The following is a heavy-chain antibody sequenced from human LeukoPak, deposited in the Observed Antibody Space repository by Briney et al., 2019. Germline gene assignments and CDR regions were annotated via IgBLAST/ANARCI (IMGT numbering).Heavy chain of an antibody. CDR1: GFTFSTYE. J-gene: IGHJ4*02. D-gene: IGHD6-6*01. Sequence: GGSLRLSCAASGFTFSTYEMHWVRQAPGKGLEWVSYMSSTGDIIYYADSVEGRFTISRDNAKNSLYLQMDSLRAEDTAVYYCARDDGGRHTSSLDYWGQGTLVAVSS. V-gene: IGHV3-48*03. CDR3: ARDDGGRHTSSLDY. CDR2: MSSTGDII.